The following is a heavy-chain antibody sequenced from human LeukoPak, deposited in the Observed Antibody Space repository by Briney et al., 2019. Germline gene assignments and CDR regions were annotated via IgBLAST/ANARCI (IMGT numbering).Heavy chain of an antibody. V-gene: IGHV4-59*12. Sequence: PSETLSLTCTVSGGSISSYYWSWIRQPPGKGLEWIGYIYYSGSTNYNPSLKSRVTISVDTSKNQFSLKLSSVTAADTAVYYCASYYYDSADAFDIWGQGTMVTVSS. CDR3: ASYYYDSADAFDI. CDR2: IYYSGST. J-gene: IGHJ3*02. CDR1: GGSISSYY. D-gene: IGHD3-22*01.